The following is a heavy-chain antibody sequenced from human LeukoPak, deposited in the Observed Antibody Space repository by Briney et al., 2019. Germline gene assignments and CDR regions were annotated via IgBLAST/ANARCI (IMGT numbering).Heavy chain of an antibody. CDR3: ANLGPPGRDHYLES. CDR2: IRYDGSNK. J-gene: IGHJ4*02. CDR1: GFTFSSYG. D-gene: IGHD5-24*01. V-gene: IGHV3-30*02. Sequence: GGSLRLSCAASGFTFSSYGIHWVRQAPGKGLEWVAFIRYDGSNKYYTDSVKGRFTISRDNSKNSLYLQMNSLRDEDTAVYYCANLGPPGRDHYLESWGQGTLVTVSS.